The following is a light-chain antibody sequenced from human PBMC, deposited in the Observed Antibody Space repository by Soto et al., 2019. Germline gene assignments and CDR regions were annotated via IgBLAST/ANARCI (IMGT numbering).Light chain of an antibody. CDR2: DAS. V-gene: IGKV3-11*01. J-gene: IGKJ5*01. CDR3: QQRNNWPPIT. CDR1: QSVRRY. Sequence: EIVLTQSPATLSLSPGERATLSCSASQSVRRYLAWYQQKPGQAPRLLIYDASTRATGIPARFSGSGSETDFTLTITSLEPEDFAVYYCQQRNNWPPITFGQGTRLEI.